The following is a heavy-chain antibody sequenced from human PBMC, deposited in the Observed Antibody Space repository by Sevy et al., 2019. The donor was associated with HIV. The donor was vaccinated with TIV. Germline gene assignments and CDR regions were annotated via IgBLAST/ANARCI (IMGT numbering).Heavy chain of an antibody. CDR1: GGSFSGYY. CDR2: INHSGST. D-gene: IGHD4-17*01. Sequence: SETLSLTCADYGGSFSGYYWSWIRQPPGKGLEWIGEINHSGSTNYNPSLKSRVVISLDTSKNHFSVKLSSVTAADTAVYYCARTTTMTTSALDYWGQGTLVTVSS. CDR3: ARTTTMTTSALDY. J-gene: IGHJ4*02. V-gene: IGHV4-34*01.